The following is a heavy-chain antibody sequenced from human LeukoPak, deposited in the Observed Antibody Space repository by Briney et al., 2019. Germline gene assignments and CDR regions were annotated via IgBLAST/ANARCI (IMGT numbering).Heavy chain of an antibody. CDR2: ISYDGSNK. CDR3: ARDGGNGGVLDY. Sequence: GRSLRLSCAASGFTFSSYAMHWVRQAPGKGLEWVAVISYDGSNKYYADSVKGRFTISRDNSKNTLYLQMNSLRAEDTAVYYCARDGGNGGVLDYWGQGTLVTVSS. V-gene: IGHV3-30*04. D-gene: IGHD2-15*01. CDR1: GFTFSSYA. J-gene: IGHJ4*02.